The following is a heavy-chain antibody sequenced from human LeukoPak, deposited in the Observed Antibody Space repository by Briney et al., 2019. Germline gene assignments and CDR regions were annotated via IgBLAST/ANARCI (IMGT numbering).Heavy chain of an antibody. D-gene: IGHD4-17*01. V-gene: IGHV5-51*01. CDR3: ASGTTTVTKGSYYYYYGMDV. Sequence: GVSLQISCQGSGYSFTSYWIGWVRPMPGKGLEWMGIIYPGDSDTRYSPSFQGQVTTSADKSISTAYLQWSSLKASDTAMYYCASGTTTVTKGSYYYYYGMDVWGQGTTVTVSS. CDR2: IYPGDSDT. CDR1: GYSFTSYW. J-gene: IGHJ6*02.